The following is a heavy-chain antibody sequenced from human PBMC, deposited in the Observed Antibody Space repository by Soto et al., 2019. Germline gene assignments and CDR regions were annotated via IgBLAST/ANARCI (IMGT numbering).Heavy chain of an antibody. CDR2: ITAYSADT. V-gene: IGHV1-18*01. J-gene: IGHJ4*02. D-gene: IGHD4-4*01. CDR3: ARDGSLAGNYEY. CDR1: GYVFNTYG. Sequence: QVQLVQSGAEVKRPGASVKVSCRASGYVFNTYGLSWVRQAPGQGLEWMGWITAYSADTNYAQKFKGRVTMTIDTSTNTAYMELRSLRSDDTGLYFCARDGSLAGNYEYWGQGTLVTVSS.